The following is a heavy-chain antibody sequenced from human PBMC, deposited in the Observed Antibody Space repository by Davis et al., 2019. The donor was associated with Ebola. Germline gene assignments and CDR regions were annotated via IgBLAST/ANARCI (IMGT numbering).Heavy chain of an antibody. V-gene: IGHV3-48*03. CDR1: GFTFSSYE. J-gene: IGHJ4*02. CDR3: VRGGYYDSTGFSGFDY. D-gene: IGHD3-9*01. CDR2: ISSSGSTI. Sequence: PGGSLRLSCAASGFTFSSYEMNWVRQAPGKGLEWVPYISSSGSTIYYADSVKGRFIISRDNARNSVYLQMDRLAVEDTAVYYCVRGGYYDSTGFSGFDYWGRGSLVTVSS.